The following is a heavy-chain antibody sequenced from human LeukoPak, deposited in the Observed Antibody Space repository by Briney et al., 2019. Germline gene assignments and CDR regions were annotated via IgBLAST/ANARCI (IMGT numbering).Heavy chain of an antibody. CDR2: ISAYNGNT. Sequence: VASVKVSCKASGYTFTSYGISWVRQAPGQGLEWMGWISAYNGNTNYAQKLQGGVTMTTDTSTSTAYMELRSLRSDDTAVYYCARDGSSSWYSLEYFQHWGQGTLVTVSS. CDR1: GYTFTSYG. D-gene: IGHD6-13*01. V-gene: IGHV1-18*01. CDR3: ARDGSSSWYSLEYFQH. J-gene: IGHJ1*01.